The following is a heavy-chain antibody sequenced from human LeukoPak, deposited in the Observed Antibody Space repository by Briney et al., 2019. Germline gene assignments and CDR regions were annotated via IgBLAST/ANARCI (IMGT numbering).Heavy chain of an antibody. J-gene: IGHJ4*02. V-gene: IGHV4-34*01. CDR2: INHSGST. CDR3: ARFWNEVDY. CDR1: GGSINTYY. Sequence: SETLSLTCTVSGGSINTYYWSWIRQPPGKGLEWIGEINHSGSTNYNPSLKSRVTISVDTSKNQFSLKLSSVTAADTAVYYCARFWNEVDYWGQGTLVTVSS. D-gene: IGHD1-1*01.